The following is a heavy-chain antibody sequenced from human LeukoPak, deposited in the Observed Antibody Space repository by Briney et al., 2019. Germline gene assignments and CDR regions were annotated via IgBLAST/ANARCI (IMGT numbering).Heavy chain of an antibody. CDR1: GFTFSSYS. CDR2: ISSSSYI. J-gene: IGHJ6*03. D-gene: IGHD3-22*01. Sequence: GGSLRLSCAASGFTFSSYSIDCGCRAPGKGLEWVSSISSSSYIYYADSVKGRFTISRDTAKKSLYLQMKSLRAEDTAVYDFARHVVQYYDSSGYGNYMDVWDKGTTITVSS. CDR3: ARHVVQYYDSSGYGNYMDV. V-gene: IGHV3-21*01.